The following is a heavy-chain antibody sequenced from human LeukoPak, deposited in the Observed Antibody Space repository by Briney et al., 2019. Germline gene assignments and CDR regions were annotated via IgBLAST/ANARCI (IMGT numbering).Heavy chain of an antibody. CDR2: INPSGGST. CDR3: ARGLVYYYDSSGYYYCFDY. J-gene: IGHJ4*02. V-gene: IGHV1-46*01. D-gene: IGHD3-22*01. Sequence: ASVKVSCKASGYTFTSYYMHWVRQAPGQGLEWMGIINPSGGSTSYAQKFQGRVTMTRDTSTSTVYMELSSLRSEDTAVYYCARGLVYYYDSSGYYYCFDYWGQGTLVTVSS. CDR1: GYTFTSYY.